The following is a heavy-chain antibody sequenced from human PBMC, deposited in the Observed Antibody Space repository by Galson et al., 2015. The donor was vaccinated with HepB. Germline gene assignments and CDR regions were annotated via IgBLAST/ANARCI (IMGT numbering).Heavy chain of an antibody. CDR2: IWYDGSNK. CDR1: GLSFSTSA. CDR3: AREPLRFLEWWAPYYYYGMDV. D-gene: IGHD3-3*01. J-gene: IGHJ6*02. Sequence: SLRISCAASGLSFSTSAMSWVRQAPGKGLEWVAVIWYDGSNKYYADSVKGRFTISRDNSKNTLYLQMNSLRAEDTAVYYCAREPLRFLEWWAPYYYYGMDVWGQGTTVTVSS. V-gene: IGHV3-33*08.